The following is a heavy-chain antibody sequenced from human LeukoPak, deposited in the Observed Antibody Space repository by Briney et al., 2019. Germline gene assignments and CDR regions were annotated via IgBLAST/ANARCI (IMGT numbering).Heavy chain of an antibody. D-gene: IGHD3-22*01. V-gene: IGHV3-23*01. Sequence: GGTLRLSCAASGFTFSSYGMSWVRQAPGKGLEWVSTISARGYNTYYADAVQGRFTISRDNSKNTLFLQMNSLTAEDTAVYYCAKGAEEGVVITSVYYNYMDVWGKGTTVAISS. CDR3: AKGAEEGVVITSVYYNYMDV. J-gene: IGHJ6*03. CDR2: ISARGYNT. CDR1: GFTFSSYG.